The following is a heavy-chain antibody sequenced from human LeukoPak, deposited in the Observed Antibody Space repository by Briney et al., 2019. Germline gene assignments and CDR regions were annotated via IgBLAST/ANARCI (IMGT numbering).Heavy chain of an antibody. V-gene: IGHV7-4-1*02. J-gene: IGHJ4*02. Sequence: HGASVKVSCKASGYTFSSYVINWVRQAPGQGLEWMGWIHTNTGNPTYAQDFRGRFVFSLDTSVRATYLQINSLKADDTAVYYCARGQRWGLDYWGQGALVTVSS. CDR1: GYTFSSYV. CDR3: ARGQRWGLDY. D-gene: IGHD7-27*01. CDR2: IHTNTGNP.